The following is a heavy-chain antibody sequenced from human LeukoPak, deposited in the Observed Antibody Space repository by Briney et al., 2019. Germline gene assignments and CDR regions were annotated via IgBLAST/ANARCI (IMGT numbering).Heavy chain of an antibody. CDR2: IHYSEST. D-gene: IGHD6-13*01. Sequence: SETLSLTCTVSGGPIRSYYWSWMRQPPGKGLEWIGNIHYSESTNSNPSLKSRVAIAVDTSKNQFSLSMRSVTAAGTAVYYCARVSAAGMEFHYGMDVWGQGTTVTVSS. CDR3: ARVSAAGMEFHYGMDV. J-gene: IGHJ6*02. CDR1: GGPIRSYY. V-gene: IGHV4-59*01.